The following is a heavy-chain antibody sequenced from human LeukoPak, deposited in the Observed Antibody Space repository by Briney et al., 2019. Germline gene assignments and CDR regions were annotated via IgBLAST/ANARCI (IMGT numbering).Heavy chain of an antibody. CDR3: AKGALGFGELLRFDY. Sequence: PGGSLRLSCAASGFTFSSYGMHRVRQAPGKGLEWVAVISYDGSNKYYADSVKGRFTISRDNSKNTLYLQMNSLRAEDTAVYYCAKGALGFGELLRFDYWGQGTLVTVSS. J-gene: IGHJ4*02. V-gene: IGHV3-30*18. CDR1: GFTFSSYG. D-gene: IGHD3-10*01. CDR2: ISYDGSNK.